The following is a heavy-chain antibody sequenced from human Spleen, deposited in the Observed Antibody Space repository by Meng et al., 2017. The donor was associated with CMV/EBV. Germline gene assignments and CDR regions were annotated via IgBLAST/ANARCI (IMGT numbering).Heavy chain of an antibody. CDR2: INLGGDST. D-gene: IGHD5-24*01. J-gene: IGHJ4*02. CDR3: ARDLEMATITYGNKFDY. CDR1: GFTFDDYT. Sequence: GGSLRLSCAASGFTFDDYTMHWVRQAPGKGLEWVSLINLGGDSTYYADSVKGRFIISRDNSKNSLYLQMNSLRTEDTALYYCARDLEMATITYGNKFDYWGQGTLVTVSS. V-gene: IGHV3-43*01.